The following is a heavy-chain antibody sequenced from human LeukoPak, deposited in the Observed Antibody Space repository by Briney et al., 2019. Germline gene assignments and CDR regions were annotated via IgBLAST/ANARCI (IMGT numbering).Heavy chain of an antibody. V-gene: IGHV3-11*06. CDR3: ARYGSGSCYNADY. Sequence: GGSLRLSCAASGFTFSDYYMSWIRQAPGKGLEWVSYISSSSSYTNYADSVKGRFTISRDNAKNSLYLQMNSLRAEDTAVYYCARYGSGSCYNADYWGQGTLVTVSS. CDR2: ISSSSSYT. CDR1: GFTFSDYY. D-gene: IGHD3-10*01. J-gene: IGHJ4*02.